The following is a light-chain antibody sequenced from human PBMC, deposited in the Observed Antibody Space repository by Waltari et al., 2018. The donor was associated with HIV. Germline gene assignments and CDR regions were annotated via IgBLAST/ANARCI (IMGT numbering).Light chain of an antibody. J-gene: IGLJ1*01. Sequence: QSFLTQPPSASGTPGQTVTIPCSGSSSNIQKDNVYWYQQLPGMTPKLLIYKNFLRPSGVPDRFAASKSGTSASLTISGLRSADEADYYCVGWDSSLSAYVFGAGTKVAVL. V-gene: IGLV1-47*01. CDR3: VGWDSSLSAYV. CDR2: KNF. CDR1: SSNIQKDN.